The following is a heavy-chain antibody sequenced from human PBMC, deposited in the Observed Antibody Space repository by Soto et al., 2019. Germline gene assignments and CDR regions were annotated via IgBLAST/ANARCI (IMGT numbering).Heavy chain of an antibody. CDR2: ISGGGGST. J-gene: IGHJ6*02. CDR1: GFTFSSYA. D-gene: IGHD7-27*01. CDR3: AKATPGHHPFDYYYYGMDV. V-gene: IGHV3-23*01. Sequence: GGSLRLSCAASGFTFSSYAMSWVRQAPGKGLEWVSAISGGGGSTNNEESVKGRFTITRDNSKNTLYLQMSSLRAEDTAVYYCAKATPGHHPFDYYYYGMDVWGQGTTVTVSS.